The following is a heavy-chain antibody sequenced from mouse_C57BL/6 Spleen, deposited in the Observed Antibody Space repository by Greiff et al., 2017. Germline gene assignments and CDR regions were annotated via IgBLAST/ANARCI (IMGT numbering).Heavy chain of an antibody. D-gene: IGHD2-4*01. CDR1: GYTFTSYT. CDR2: INPSSGYT. CDR3: ARSDYEDY. J-gene: IGHJ2*01. Sequence: QLKQPGTELVKPGASVKLSCKASGYTFTSYTMHWVKQRPGQGLEWIGYINPSSGYTKYNQKFKDKATLTADKSSSTAYMQLSSLTSEDSAVYYCARSDYEDYWGQGTTLTVSS. V-gene: IGHV1S26*01.